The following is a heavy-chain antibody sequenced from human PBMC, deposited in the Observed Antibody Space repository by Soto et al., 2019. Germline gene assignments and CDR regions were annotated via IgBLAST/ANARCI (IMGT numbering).Heavy chain of an antibody. CDR3: ARDYKCGGDCYSAFDI. CDR2: IYYSGST. V-gene: IGHV4-59*01. CDR1: GGSISSYY. D-gene: IGHD2-21*02. J-gene: IGHJ3*02. Sequence: SQTLSLTCTVSGGSISSYYWSWIRQPPGKGLEWIGYIYYSGSTNYNPSLKSRVTISVDTSKNQFSLKLSSVTAADTAVYYCARDYKCGGDCYSAFDIWGQGTMVTVSS.